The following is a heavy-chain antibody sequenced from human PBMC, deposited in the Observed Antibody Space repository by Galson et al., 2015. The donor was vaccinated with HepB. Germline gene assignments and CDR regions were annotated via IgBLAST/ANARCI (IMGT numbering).Heavy chain of an antibody. CDR1: GFTFSSYG. Sequence: SLRLSCAASGFTFSSYGMHWVRQFPGKGLEWVAVIWYDGGKKYYADSVKGRFTISRDNSNNTLNLQMNSLRAEDTAVYYCAREGPVPIGAAVYDAFDIWGQGTMVTVSS. D-gene: IGHD6-13*01. CDR3: AREGPVPIGAAVYDAFDI. V-gene: IGHV3-33*01. CDR2: IWYDGGKK. J-gene: IGHJ3*02.